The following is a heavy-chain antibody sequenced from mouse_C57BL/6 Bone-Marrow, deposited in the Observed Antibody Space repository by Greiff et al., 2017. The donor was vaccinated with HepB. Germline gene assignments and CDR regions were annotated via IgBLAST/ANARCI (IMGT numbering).Heavy chain of an antibody. CDR2: IWWDDDK. Sequence: QVPLKGSGPGILQPSQPLSLPCSFSGFSLTTFGMGLGWFRHPSGKGWDWLAHIWWDDDKYYNPALKSRLTISKDTSKNQVFLKIANVDTADTATYYCARIGGSAWFAYWGQGTLVTVSA. CDR3: ARIGGSAWFAY. V-gene: IGHV8-8*01. CDR1: GFSLTTFGMG. J-gene: IGHJ3*01.